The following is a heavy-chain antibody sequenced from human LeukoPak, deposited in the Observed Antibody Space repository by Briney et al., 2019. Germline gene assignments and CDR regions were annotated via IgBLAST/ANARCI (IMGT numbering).Heavy chain of an antibody. J-gene: IGHJ3*02. V-gene: IGHV5-51*01. CDR2: IYPGDADT. Sequence: GESMKISCKASGYSFTSYWIGWVRQMPGKGLEWMGIIYPGDADTRYSPSFQGQVTIAADKSISTAYLQWSSLKASDTAMYYCARSSGSYYSIWGQGTMATVSS. CDR1: GYSFTSYW. D-gene: IGHD1-26*01. CDR3: ARSSGSYYSI.